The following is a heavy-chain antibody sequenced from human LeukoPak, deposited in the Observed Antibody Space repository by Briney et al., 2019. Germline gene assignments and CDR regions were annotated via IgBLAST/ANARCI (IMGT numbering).Heavy chain of an antibody. Sequence: GGSLRLSCAASGFRFSSYWMSWVRQAPGKGLEWVAYVKQDGSEKHYEHSVKGRFTISRDNAKNSLYLQMNSLRAEDTAVYYCASSDNAINYAFDIWGQGTMVTVSS. D-gene: IGHD2-21*01. J-gene: IGHJ3*02. CDR3: ASSDNAINYAFDI. CDR1: GFRFSSYW. CDR2: VKQDGSEK. V-gene: IGHV3-7*01.